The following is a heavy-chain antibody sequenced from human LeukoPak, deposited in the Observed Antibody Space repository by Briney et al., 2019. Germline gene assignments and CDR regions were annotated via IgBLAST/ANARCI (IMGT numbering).Heavy chain of an antibody. Sequence: SVKVSCKASGYTFTGYYMHWVRQAPGQGLEWMGGIIPIFGTANYAQKFQGRVTITTDESTSTAYMELSSLRSEDTAVYYCARSLFSRPTVTTNLSPGYYVYYYMDVWGKGTTVTVSS. CDR3: ARSLFSRPTVTTNLSPGYYVYYYMDV. CDR2: IIPIFGTA. D-gene: IGHD4-17*01. J-gene: IGHJ6*03. CDR1: GYTFTGYY. V-gene: IGHV1-69*05.